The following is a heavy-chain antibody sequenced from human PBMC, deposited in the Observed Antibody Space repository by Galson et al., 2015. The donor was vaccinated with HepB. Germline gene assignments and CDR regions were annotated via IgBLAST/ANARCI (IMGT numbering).Heavy chain of an antibody. D-gene: IGHD6-19*01. CDR1: GHSISSSSYY. CDR2: IYYSGST. V-gene: IGHV4-39*01. J-gene: IGHJ4*02. CDR3: ASAGSGWPYG. Sequence: SETLSLTCTVSGHSISSSSYYWGWIRQPPGKGLEWIGSIYYSGSTYYNPSLKSRVTISVDTSKNQFSLKLSSVTAADTAVYYCASAGSGWPYGWGQGTLVTVSS.